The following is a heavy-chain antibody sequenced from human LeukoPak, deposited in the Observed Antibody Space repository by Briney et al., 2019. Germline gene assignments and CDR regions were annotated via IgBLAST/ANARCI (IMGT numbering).Heavy chain of an antibody. CDR3: ARGQDHYYYYMDV. V-gene: IGHV4-34*01. Sequence: SETLSLTCAVYGGSFSGCYWSWIRQPPGKGLEWIGEINHSGSTNYNPSLKSRVTISVDTSKNQFSLKLSSVTAADTAVYYCARGQDHYYYYMDVWGKGTTVTVSS. CDR1: GGSFSGCY. CDR2: INHSGST. J-gene: IGHJ6*03.